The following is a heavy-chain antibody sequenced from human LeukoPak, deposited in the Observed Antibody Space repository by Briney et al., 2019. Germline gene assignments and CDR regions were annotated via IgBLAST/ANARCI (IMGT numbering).Heavy chain of an antibody. Sequence: PGGSLRLSCAASGFTLSSYAMSWVRQAPWKGLEWVSAISGSGGSTYYADSVKGRFTISRDNSKNTLYLHMNSLRAEDTAVYYCARDRIAARMWYFDYWGQGTLVTVSS. CDR2: ISGSGGST. CDR3: ARDRIAARMWYFDY. V-gene: IGHV3-23*01. D-gene: IGHD6-6*01. CDR1: GFTLSSYA. J-gene: IGHJ4*02.